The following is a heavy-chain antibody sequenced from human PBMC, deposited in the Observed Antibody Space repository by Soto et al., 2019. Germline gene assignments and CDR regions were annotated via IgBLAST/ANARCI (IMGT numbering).Heavy chain of an antibody. CDR1: GFTFIYAW. Sequence: EVQLVESGGGLVKPGGSLRLSCEASGFTFIYAWMSWVRQAPGKGLEWVGHIKSNTDGGTTDYAAPVNGRFTISRDDSKPTLYLQMSSLKTEDTAVYYCTPDPILAAAGGSDPWGQGTLVTVSS. D-gene: IGHD6-13*01. CDR2: IKSNTDGGTT. V-gene: IGHV3-15*01. CDR3: TPDPILAAAGGSDP. J-gene: IGHJ5*02.